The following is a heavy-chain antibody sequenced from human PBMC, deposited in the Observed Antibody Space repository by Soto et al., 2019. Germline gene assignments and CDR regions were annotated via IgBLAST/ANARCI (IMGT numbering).Heavy chain of an antibody. CDR1: GFTFSSYG. CDR2: IWYDGSNK. D-gene: IGHD3-10*01. V-gene: IGHV3-33*01. Sequence: QVQLVESGGGVVQPGRSLRLSCAASGFTFSSYGMHWVRQAPGKGLEWVAVIWYDGSNKYYADSVKGRFTISRDNSKNTLYLQMNSLRAEDTAVYYCARDTMVRGASWMDVWGQGTTVTVSS. J-gene: IGHJ6*02. CDR3: ARDTMVRGASWMDV.